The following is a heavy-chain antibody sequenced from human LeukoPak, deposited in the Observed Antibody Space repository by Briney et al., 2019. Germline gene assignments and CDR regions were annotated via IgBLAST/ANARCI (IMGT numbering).Heavy chain of an antibody. J-gene: IGHJ4*02. CDR3: ARRSIAAADPFDY. Sequence: GESLKISCKGSGYSFTSYWIGWARQMPGKGLEWMGIIYPGDSDTRYSPSFQGQVTISADKSISTAYLQWSSLKASDTAMYYCARRSIAAADPFDYWGQGTLVTVSS. D-gene: IGHD6-13*01. CDR2: IYPGDSDT. CDR1: GYSFTSYW. V-gene: IGHV5-51*01.